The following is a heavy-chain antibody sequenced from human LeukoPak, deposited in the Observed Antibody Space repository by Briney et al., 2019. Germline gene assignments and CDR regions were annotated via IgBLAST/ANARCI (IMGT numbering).Heavy chain of an antibody. V-gene: IGHV1-8*01. CDR2: MNPNSGNT. D-gene: IGHD3-16*02. CDR3: AVHCEPTYDYVWGSYRFHPRPFDY. Sequence: GASVKVSCKASGYTFTSYDINWVRQATGQGLEWMGWMNPNSGNTGYAQKFQGRVTMTRNTSISTAYMELSSLRSEDTAVYYCAVHCEPTYDYVWGSYRFHPRPFDYWGQGTLVTVSS. J-gene: IGHJ4*02. CDR1: GYTFTSYD.